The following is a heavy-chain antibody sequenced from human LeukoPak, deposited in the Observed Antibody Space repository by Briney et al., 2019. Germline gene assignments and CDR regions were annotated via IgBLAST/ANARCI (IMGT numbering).Heavy chain of an antibody. V-gene: IGHV3-7*01. CDR2: INGDGSEK. J-gene: IGHJ4*02. D-gene: IGHD3-22*01. CDR1: GFTLSGYF. Sequence: GGSLRLSCAASGFTLSGYFMSWVRQAPGEGLEWVASINGDGSEKYYVDSVKGRFTISRDNAKNSLYLQMNSLRAEDTAVYFCARDRGWRSGGYYLYYFDFWGQGTLVTVSS. CDR3: ARDRGWRSGGYYLYYFDF.